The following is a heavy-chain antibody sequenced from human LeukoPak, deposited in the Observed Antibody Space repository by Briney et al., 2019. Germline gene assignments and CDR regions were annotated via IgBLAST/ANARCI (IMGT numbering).Heavy chain of an antibody. V-gene: IGHV3-48*03. D-gene: IGHD4/OR15-4a*01. CDR2: ISSSGDNI. CDR3: AGDRPVVGAPDS. CDR1: GFTFTSYE. J-gene: IGHJ4*02. Sequence: GGSLRLSCAASGFTFTSYEMNWVRQAPGKGLEWVALISSSGDNIFYADFVKGRFTITRDNSKNFMSLQMHSLRVEDTGIYYCAGDRPVVGAPDSWGQGTLVTVSS.